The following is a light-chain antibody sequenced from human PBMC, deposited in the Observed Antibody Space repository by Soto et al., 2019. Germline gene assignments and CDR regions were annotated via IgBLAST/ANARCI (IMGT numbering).Light chain of an antibody. Sequence: DIQMTQSPSTLSGSVGDRVTITFRGSQTISSWLACYQQKPGNAPKLLIYKASTLKSGVPSRFSGSGSGTEFTLTISSLKPDDFATYYCPHYNSYSEAFGQGTKVDIK. CDR3: PHYNSYSEA. J-gene: IGKJ1*01. CDR2: KAS. V-gene: IGKV1-5*03. CDR1: QTISSW.